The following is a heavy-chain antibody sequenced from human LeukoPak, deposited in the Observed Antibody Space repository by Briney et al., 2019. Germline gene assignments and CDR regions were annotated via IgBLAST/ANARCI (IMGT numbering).Heavy chain of an antibody. CDR3: AREQASSWPNYYYYYYGMDV. D-gene: IGHD6-13*01. CDR2: IKQDGSEK. CDR1: GFTFSSYW. V-gene: IGHV3-7*01. J-gene: IGHJ6*02. Sequence: GGSLRLSWAASGFTFSSYWMSWVRQAPGKGLEWVANIKQDGSEKYYVDSVKGRFTISRDNAKNSLYLQMNSLRAEDTAVYYCAREQASSWPNYYYYYYGMDVWGQGTTVTVSS.